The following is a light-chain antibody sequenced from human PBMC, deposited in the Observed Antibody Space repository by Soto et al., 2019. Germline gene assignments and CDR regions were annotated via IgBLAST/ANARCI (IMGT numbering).Light chain of an antibody. CDR2: YAS. J-gene: IGKJ5*01. V-gene: IGKV3-15*01. Sequence: EIMMTQSPATLSVSPGERAPLSCRASQSVSNNLAWYQQKPGQAPRLLIYYASTRATGIPVRFSGSGSGTEFTLTISSLQSEDFALYYCQQYNNWPPITFGQGTRLEIK. CDR1: QSVSNN. CDR3: QQYNNWPPIT.